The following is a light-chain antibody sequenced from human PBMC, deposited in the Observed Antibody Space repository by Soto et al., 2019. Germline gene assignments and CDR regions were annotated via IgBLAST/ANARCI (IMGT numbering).Light chain of an antibody. V-gene: IGLV2-23*01. CDR2: EEI. J-gene: IGLJ2*01. CDR1: SSDIGRYNL. Sequence: QSALTQPASVSGSPGQSITISCTGTSSDIGRYNLVSWYQQHPGKAPKLIIYEEIERPSGVSDRFSGSKPGNTASLTISGLQTEDEADYYCCSYAGGASVVFGGGTKLTVL. CDR3: CSYAGGASVV.